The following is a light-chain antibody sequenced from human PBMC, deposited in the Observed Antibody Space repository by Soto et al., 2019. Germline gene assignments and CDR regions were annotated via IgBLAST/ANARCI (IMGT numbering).Light chain of an antibody. V-gene: IGKV1-6*01. Sequence: AIQMTQSPSYLSASVGDRVTITCRASQGIRDDLGWYQQKPGKAPKLLIYAASRLQSGVSSGFSGSGSGIDFTLTISSLQPEDFATYYCQQHYDYPTFGQGTKVDI. CDR3: QQHYDYPT. CDR2: AAS. J-gene: IGKJ1*01. CDR1: QGIRDD.